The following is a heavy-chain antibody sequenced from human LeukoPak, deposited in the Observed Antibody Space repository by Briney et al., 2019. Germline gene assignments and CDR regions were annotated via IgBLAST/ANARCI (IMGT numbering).Heavy chain of an antibody. Sequence: QTGGSLRLSCAVSGITLSNYGMSWVRQAPGKGLEWVAGISDSGITTNCADSVKGRFTISRDNPKNTLYLQMNSLRAEDTAVYFCAKRGVVIRVILVGFHKEAYYFDSWGQGALVTVSS. CDR3: AKRGVVIRVILVGFHKEAYYFDS. D-gene: IGHD3-22*01. J-gene: IGHJ4*02. CDR2: ISDSGITT. CDR1: GITLSNYG. V-gene: IGHV3-23*01.